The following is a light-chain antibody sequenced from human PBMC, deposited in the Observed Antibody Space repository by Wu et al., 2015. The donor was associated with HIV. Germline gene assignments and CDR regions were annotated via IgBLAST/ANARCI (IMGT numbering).Light chain of an antibody. CDR3: QRYGSSPGT. Sequence: EIVLTQSPGTLSLSPGERTSLSCRASQSVSSSFLAWYQQTPGQAPRLLIYGASRRATGIPDRFSGSGSGTDFTLTISRLEPEDFAVYYCQRYGSSPGTFGQGTKLEIK. J-gene: IGKJ2*01. CDR1: QSVSSSF. CDR2: GAS. V-gene: IGKV3-20*01.